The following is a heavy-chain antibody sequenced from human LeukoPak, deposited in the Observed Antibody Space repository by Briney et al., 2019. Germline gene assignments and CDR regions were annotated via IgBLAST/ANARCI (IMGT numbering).Heavy chain of an antibody. CDR3: ARDKGCGVDCYPGNWFDP. V-gene: IGHV4-4*07. D-gene: IGHD2-21*02. CDR2: IYRDGRT. J-gene: IGHJ5*02. CDR1: GGPISDYY. Sequence: SETLSLTCIVSGGPISDYYWSWIRQSAGKGLEWIGRIYRDGRTNYNPSLKSRVTMSVDTSKNQVLLKLTSVTAADTAVYYCARDKGCGVDCYPGNWFDPWGQGMLVTVSS.